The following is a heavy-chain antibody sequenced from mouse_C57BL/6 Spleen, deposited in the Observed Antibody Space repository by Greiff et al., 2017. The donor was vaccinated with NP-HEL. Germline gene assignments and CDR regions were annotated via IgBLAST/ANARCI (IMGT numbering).Heavy chain of an antibody. D-gene: IGHD1-1*01. J-gene: IGHJ3*01. CDR2: IDPSDSYT. CDR1: GYTFTSYW. Sequence: VQLQQPGAELVKPGASVKLSCKASGYTFTSYWMQWVKQRPGQGLEWIGEIDPSDSYTNYNQKFKGKATLTVDTSSSKAYMQLSSLTSEDSAVYYCAPYGSSAWFAYWGQGTLVTVSA. V-gene: IGHV1-50*01. CDR3: APYGSSAWFAY.